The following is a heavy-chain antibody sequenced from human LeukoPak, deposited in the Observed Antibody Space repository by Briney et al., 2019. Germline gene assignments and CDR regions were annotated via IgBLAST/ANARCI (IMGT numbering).Heavy chain of an antibody. Sequence: SETLSLTCNVSGVSIKANSDYWGWLRQPPGKGLEWIGSIYHVGGTYYNPSLKSRVTISIDTSKNQFSLRLTSVTAADTAIYYCARDGRSGYEDLWGPGTLDTVSS. J-gene: IGHJ5*02. CDR1: GVSIKANSDY. V-gene: IGHV4-39*07. CDR3: ARDGRSGYEDL. CDR2: IYHVGGT. D-gene: IGHD5-12*01.